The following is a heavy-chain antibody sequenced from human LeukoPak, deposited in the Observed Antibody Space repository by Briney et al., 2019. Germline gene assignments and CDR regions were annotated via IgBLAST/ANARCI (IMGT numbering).Heavy chain of an antibody. Sequence: GASVKVSCKASGYTFTAYYIHWVRQAPGQGLEWMGWIDTNTGATKYAQKFHGRVTITRDTSTGTAYMELSSLISGDTALYYCASEAFCAGGSCNVQRVASWGPGTLVTVSS. CDR3: ASEAFCAGGSCNVQRVAS. V-gene: IGHV1-2*02. J-gene: IGHJ4*02. CDR2: IDTNTGAT. D-gene: IGHD2-15*01. CDR1: GYTFTAYY.